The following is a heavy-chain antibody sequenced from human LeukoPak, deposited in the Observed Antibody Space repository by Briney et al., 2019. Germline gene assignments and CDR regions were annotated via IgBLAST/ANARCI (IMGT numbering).Heavy chain of an antibody. J-gene: IGHJ4*02. CDR1: GYSFTSYG. D-gene: IGHD5-18*01. Sequence: GASVKVSCKASGYSFTSYGISWVRQAPGQGLEWMGWISPYNGNTNYAQKLQGRVTMTTDTSTSTAYMELRSLRSDDTAVYYCARGPTDTAMPSLSVDYWGQGTLVTVSS. CDR3: ARGPTDTAMPSLSVDY. CDR2: ISPYNGNT. V-gene: IGHV1-18*01.